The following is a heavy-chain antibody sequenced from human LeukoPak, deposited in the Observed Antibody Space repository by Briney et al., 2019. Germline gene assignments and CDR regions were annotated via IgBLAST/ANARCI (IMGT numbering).Heavy chain of an antibody. CDR2: ISDSDSST. J-gene: IGHJ4*02. CDR3: AKSPFDY. V-gene: IGHV3-23*01. CDR1: GFTLTSYA. Sequence: GSLRLSCAASGFTLTSYAMSWVRQAPGKGLEWVSSISDSDSSTFYADSVKGRFTISRDNFKNTLYLQMNSLRAEDTAVYYCAKSPFDYWGQGTLVTVSS.